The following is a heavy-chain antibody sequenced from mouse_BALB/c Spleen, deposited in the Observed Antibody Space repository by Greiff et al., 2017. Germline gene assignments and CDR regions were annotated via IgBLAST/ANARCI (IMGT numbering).Heavy chain of an antibody. D-gene: IGHD3-1*01. V-gene: IGHV4-1*02. J-gene: IGHJ4*01. CDR1: GFDFSRYW. Sequence: EVKLLESGGGLVQPGGSLKLSCAASGFDFSRYWMSWVRQAPGKGLEWIGEINPDSSTINYTPSLKDKFIISRDNAKNTLYLQMSKVRSEDTALYYCARAGGFLYAMDYWGQGTSVTVSS. CDR3: ARAGGFLYAMDY. CDR2: INPDSSTI.